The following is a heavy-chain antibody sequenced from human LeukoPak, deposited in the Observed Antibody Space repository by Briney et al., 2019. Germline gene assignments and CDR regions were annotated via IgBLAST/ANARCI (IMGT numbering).Heavy chain of an antibody. Sequence: PGGSLRLSCAASGFTFDDYGMSWVRQAPGKGLEWVSGINWNGGSTGYADSVKGRFTISRDNAKKSVYLEMNSLRAEDAAVYYCARDYYDSSGLDYWGQGTLVTVSS. D-gene: IGHD3-22*01. CDR2: INWNGGST. V-gene: IGHV3-20*04. CDR3: ARDYYDSSGLDY. J-gene: IGHJ4*02. CDR1: GFTFDDYG.